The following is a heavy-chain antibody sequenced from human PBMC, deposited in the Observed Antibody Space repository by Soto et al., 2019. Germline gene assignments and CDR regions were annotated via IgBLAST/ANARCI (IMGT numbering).Heavy chain of an antibody. D-gene: IGHD6-19*01. J-gene: IGHJ5*02. Sequence: SETLSLTCTVSGGSISSYYWSWIRQPPGKGLEWIGYIYYSGSTNYNPSLKSRVTISVDTSKNQFSLKLSSVTAADTAAYYCARFHTKIAVAGIDNWFDPWGQGTLVTVSS. V-gene: IGHV4-59*01. CDR2: IYYSGST. CDR1: GGSISSYY. CDR3: ARFHTKIAVAGIDNWFDP.